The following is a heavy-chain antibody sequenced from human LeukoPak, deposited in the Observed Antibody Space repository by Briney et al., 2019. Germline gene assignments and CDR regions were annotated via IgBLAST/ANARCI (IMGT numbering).Heavy chain of an antibody. Sequence: GGSLRLSCAASGFTFSDYWMHWVRQAPGKGLVWVSRISSDGSRVTYADSVKGRFTISRDNAKNTLYLQMNSLRAEDTAMYYCARDLNLYSSGWYDAFDLWGQGTMVTVS. J-gene: IGHJ3*01. CDR2: ISSDGSRV. V-gene: IGHV3-74*01. D-gene: IGHD6-19*01. CDR3: ARDLNLYSSGWYDAFDL. CDR1: GFTFSDYW.